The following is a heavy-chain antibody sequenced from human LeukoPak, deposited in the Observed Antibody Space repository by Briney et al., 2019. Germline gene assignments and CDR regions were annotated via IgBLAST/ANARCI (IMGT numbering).Heavy chain of an antibody. CDR3: ARQWTGGSGSYYRYYGMDV. D-gene: IGHD3-10*01. Sequence: SETLSLTCTVSGGSISSYYWSWIRQPPGKGLEWIGYIYYSGSTNYNPSLKSRVTISVDTSKNQFSLKLSSVTAADTAVYYCARQWTGGSGSYYRYYGMDVWGQGTTVTVSS. J-gene: IGHJ6*02. CDR2: IYYSGST. CDR1: GGSISSYY. V-gene: IGHV4-59*08.